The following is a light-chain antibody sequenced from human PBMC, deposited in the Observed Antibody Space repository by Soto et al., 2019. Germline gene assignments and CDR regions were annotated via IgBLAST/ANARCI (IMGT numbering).Light chain of an antibody. V-gene: IGKV3-15*01. J-gene: IGKJ2*01. CDR1: QSVSSN. CDR3: QQYNNWYT. Sequence: EIVMTQSPATLSVSPGERATLSCRASQSVSSNLAWHQQKPGQAPRLLIYGASTRATGIPARFSGSGSGTEFTLTISSLQSGDFAVYYCQQYNNWYTFGQGTKLEIK. CDR2: GAS.